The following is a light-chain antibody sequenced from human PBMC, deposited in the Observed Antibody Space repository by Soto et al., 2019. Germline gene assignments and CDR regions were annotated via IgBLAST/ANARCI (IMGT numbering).Light chain of an antibody. CDR2: DVS. CDR3: SSYTRSSSWV. CDR1: SSDVGGYNY. J-gene: IGLJ3*02. V-gene: IGLV2-14*03. Sequence: QSALTQPASVSGSPGQSITISCTGTSSDVGGYNYVSWYQQHPGIAPKVMIYDVSNRPSGVSNRFSGSTSGNTASLTISGLKAEDEADYYGSSYTRSSSWVFGGGTKLTVL.